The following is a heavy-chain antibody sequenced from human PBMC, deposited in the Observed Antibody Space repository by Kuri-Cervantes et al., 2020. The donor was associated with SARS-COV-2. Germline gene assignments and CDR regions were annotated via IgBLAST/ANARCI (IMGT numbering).Heavy chain of an antibody. D-gene: IGHD5-12*01. Sequence: GESLKISCAVSGFIFGDYGMHWVRQAPGKGLEWVSDVSSSDSTIYYADSVKGRFTISRDNAKNSLSLQMNSLRAEDTALYYCAREFYSGYDPYLDYWGQGTLVTVSS. V-gene: IGHV3-11*01. CDR2: VSSSDSTI. CDR1: GFIFGDYG. J-gene: IGHJ4*02. CDR3: AREFYSGYDPYLDY.